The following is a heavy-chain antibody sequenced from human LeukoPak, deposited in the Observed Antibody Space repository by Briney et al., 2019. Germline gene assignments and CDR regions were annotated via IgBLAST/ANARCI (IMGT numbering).Heavy chain of an antibody. CDR2: INHSGST. V-gene: IGHV4-34*01. J-gene: IGHJ4*02. D-gene: IGHD6-19*01. CDR1: GGSFSGYY. CDR3: ARWNRYSSGCSQPFDY. Sequence: SETLSLTCAVYGGSFSGYYWSWIRQPPGKGLEWIGEINHSGSTNYNPSLRSRVTISVETSKNHFSLKLSSVTAADTAVYYCARWNRYSSGCSQPFDYWGRGTLPTVSS.